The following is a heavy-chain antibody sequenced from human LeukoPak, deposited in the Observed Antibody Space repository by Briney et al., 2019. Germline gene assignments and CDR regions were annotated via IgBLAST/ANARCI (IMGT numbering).Heavy chain of an antibody. CDR2: IYPGDSDT. CDR1: GYSLTSYW. V-gene: IGHV5-51*01. D-gene: IGHD3-3*01. CDR3: ARLYYDFWSGSDYYYYYYMDV. Sequence: GESLKISCKGSGYSLTSYWIGWVRQMPGKVLEWMGIIYPGDSDTRYSPSFQGQVTISADKSISTAYLQWSSLKASDTAMYYCARLYYDFWSGSDYYYYYYMDVWGKGTTVTVSS. J-gene: IGHJ6*03.